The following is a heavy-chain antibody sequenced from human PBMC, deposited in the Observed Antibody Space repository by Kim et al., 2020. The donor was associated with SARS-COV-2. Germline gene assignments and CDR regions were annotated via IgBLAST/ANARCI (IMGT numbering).Heavy chain of an antibody. Sequence: GGSLRLSCAASGFTFSDYPMNWVRQAPGKGLEWVSNLRSDSSSMSYADSVKGRFTISRDNAKNSLYLQLNSLRAEDTAVYYCVRDHNWAFDYWGQGTQVTVSP. CDR2: LRSDSSSM. D-gene: IGHD3-16*01. CDR1: GFTFSDYP. V-gene: IGHV3-48*04. CDR3: VRDHNWAFDY. J-gene: IGHJ4*02.